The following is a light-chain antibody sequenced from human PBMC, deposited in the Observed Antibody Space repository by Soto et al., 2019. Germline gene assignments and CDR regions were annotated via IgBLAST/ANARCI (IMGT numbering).Light chain of an antibody. Sequence: IVLTQSPGTLSSSPGERATLSCRASQSVSTSNLAWYQQRPGQAPRLLIYGASRRATGIPDRFSGSGSGTEFTLTISSLQPDDFATYYCQQYNSYPWTFGQGTKVDIK. CDR1: QSVSTSN. J-gene: IGKJ1*01. CDR2: GAS. CDR3: QQYNSYPWT. V-gene: IGKV3-20*01.